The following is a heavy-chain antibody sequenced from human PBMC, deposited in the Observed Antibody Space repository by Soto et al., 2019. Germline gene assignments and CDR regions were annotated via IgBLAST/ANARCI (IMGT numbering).Heavy chain of an antibody. V-gene: IGHV3-23*01. CDR2: VSDSGAKT. J-gene: IGHJ4*02. Sequence: GGSLRLSCVASGFTFRTNPMSWVRQAPGKGLEWVSGVSDSGAKTYYADSVKGRFTVSGDNSKNTLYLEMKSLRAEDTAVYYCAKDFQFGGSGTGYFDNWGQGTLVTVSS. CDR3: AKDFQFGGSGTGYFDN. CDR1: GFTFRTNP. D-gene: IGHD3-10*01.